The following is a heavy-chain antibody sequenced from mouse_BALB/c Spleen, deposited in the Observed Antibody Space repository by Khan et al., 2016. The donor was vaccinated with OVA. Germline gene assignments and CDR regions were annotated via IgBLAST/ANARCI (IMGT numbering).Heavy chain of an antibody. V-gene: IGHV9-3-1*01. CDR3: ASSASYWFVDV. Sequence: QIQLVQSGPELKKPGETVKISCKASGYTFTNYGMNWVKQAPGKGLKWMGWINTYTGEPTYADDFKGRFAFSLETSANTAYLQINNLKNEDTATYFGASSASYWFVDVWGAGTTVTVSS. D-gene: IGHD6-1*01. CDR2: INTYTGEP. J-gene: IGHJ1*01. CDR1: GYTFTNYG.